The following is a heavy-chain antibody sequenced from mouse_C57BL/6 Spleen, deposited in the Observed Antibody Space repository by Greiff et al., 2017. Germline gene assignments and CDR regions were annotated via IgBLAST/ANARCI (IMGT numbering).Heavy chain of an antibody. CDR3: ARGGIYYDYDVAIDY. J-gene: IGHJ4*01. CDR1: GYAFSSSW. V-gene: IGHV1-82*01. Sequence: QVPLQQSGPELVKPGASVKISCKASGYAFSSSWMNWVKPRPGKGLEWIGRIYPGDGDTNYNGKFKGKAPLTADKYSSTAYMQLSILTSYDSAVYFCARGGIYYDYDVAIDYWGQGTSGTVSS. D-gene: IGHD2-4*01. CDR2: IYPGDGDT.